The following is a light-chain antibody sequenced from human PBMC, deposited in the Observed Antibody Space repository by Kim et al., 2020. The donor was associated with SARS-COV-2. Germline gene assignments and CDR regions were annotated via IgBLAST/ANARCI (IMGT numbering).Light chain of an antibody. Sequence: EIVMTQSPATLSVSPGERATLSCRASQSVSSNFAWYQQKPGQAPRLLIYGASTRATGVPARFSGSGSGTEFTLTISSLQSEDFALYYCQQYNNWPPWTFGQGTKVEIK. CDR3: QQYNNWPPWT. CDR1: QSVSSN. J-gene: IGKJ1*01. V-gene: IGKV3-15*01. CDR2: GAS.